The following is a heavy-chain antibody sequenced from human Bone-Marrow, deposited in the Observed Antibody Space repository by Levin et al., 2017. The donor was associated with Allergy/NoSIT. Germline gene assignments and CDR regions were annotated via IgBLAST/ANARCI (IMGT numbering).Heavy chain of an antibody. CDR3: AKALRAFDI. CDR1: GFTFSSYG. V-gene: IGHV3-30*18. Sequence: LSLTCAAPGFTFSSYGMHWVRQAPGKGLEWVAVISYDGSNKYYADSVKGRFTISRDNSKNTLYLQMNSLRAEDTAVYYCAKALRAFDIWGQGTMVTVSS. CDR2: ISYDGSNK. J-gene: IGHJ3*02.